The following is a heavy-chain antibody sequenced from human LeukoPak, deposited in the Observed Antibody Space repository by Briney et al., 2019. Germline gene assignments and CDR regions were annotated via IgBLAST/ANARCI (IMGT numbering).Heavy chain of an antibody. Sequence: SETLSLTCTVSGGSISTSSYYWGWIRQPPGKGLEWIGTIYYNGATYYSPSLKSRVTMSIDTSKNQFSLKLSSVTAADTAVYYCAREGRYCTGTDCYAGDYWGQGMLVTVSS. CDR1: GGSISTSSYY. V-gene: IGHV4-39*07. CDR3: AREGRYCTGTDCYAGDY. D-gene: IGHD2-2*01. CDR2: IYYNGAT. J-gene: IGHJ4*02.